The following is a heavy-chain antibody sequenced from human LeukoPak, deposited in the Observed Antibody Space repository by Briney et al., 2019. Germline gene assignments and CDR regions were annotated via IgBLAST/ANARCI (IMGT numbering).Heavy chain of an antibody. V-gene: IGHV3-23*01. CDR3: AKDSGNIGWYFDY. Sequence: PGGSLRLSCAASGFTFAAYTMSWVRQAPGKGLEGVSAITGGGHRIYYADSVKGRFTISRDTSKKTLYLQMNSLRVEDTALYYCAKDSGNIGWYFDYWGQGALVTVSS. CDR2: ITGGGHRI. J-gene: IGHJ4*02. CDR1: GFTFAAYT. D-gene: IGHD6-19*01.